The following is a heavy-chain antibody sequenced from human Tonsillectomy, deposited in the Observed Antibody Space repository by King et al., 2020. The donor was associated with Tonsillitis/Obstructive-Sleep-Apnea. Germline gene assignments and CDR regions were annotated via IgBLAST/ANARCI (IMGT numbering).Heavy chain of an antibody. J-gene: IGHJ6*03. D-gene: IGHD2-2*02. CDR2: INWNGGST. Sequence: VQLVESGGGVVRPGGSLRLSCAASGFTFDDYGMSWVRQAPGKGLEWVSDINWNGGSTGYADSVKGRFTISRDNAKNSLYLQMNSLRAEDTALYYCARGGWCSSTSCDRRPPPMEVWGNGTTVTVSS. CDR1: GFTFDDYG. CDR3: ARGGWCSSTSCDRRPPPMEV. V-gene: IGHV3-20*04.